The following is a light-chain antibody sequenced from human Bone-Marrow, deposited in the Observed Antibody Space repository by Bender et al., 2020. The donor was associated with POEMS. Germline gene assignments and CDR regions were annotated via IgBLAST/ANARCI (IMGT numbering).Light chain of an antibody. V-gene: IGLV2-14*03. CDR2: DVS. CDR1: SSDVGTYKH. Sequence: QSALTQPASVSGSPGQSITISCTGTSSDVGTYKHVSWYQQYPGKAPKLIIDDVSYRPSGVSDRFSGSKSGNTATLTIYGLQAEDEADYYCNSYTSSATRVFGGGTKLTVL. J-gene: IGLJ3*02. CDR3: NSYTSSATRV.